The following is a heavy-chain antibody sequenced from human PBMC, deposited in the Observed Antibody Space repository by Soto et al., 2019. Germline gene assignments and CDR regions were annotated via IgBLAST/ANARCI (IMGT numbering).Heavy chain of an antibody. CDR1: GGSISSSDYY. Sequence: QVHLQESGPGLVKASQTLSLTCTVSGGSISSSDYYWSWIRQPPGKGLEWIGYIYSSGNTYYNPSLKSRLTISVDTSKNQFSLKLNSVTAADTALYYCARGLSAATVVTCDFDYWGQGTLVTVSS. CDR3: ARGLSAATVVTCDFDY. J-gene: IGHJ4*02. V-gene: IGHV4-31*03. D-gene: IGHD4-17*01. CDR2: IYSSGNT.